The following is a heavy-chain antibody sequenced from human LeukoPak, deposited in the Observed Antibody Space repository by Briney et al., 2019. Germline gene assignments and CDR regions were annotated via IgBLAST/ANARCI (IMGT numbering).Heavy chain of an antibody. D-gene: IGHD6-13*01. V-gene: IGHV3-21*05. CDR1: GFTFSSYS. J-gene: IGHJ4*02. CDR3: ARFIAAPYYFDY. Sequence: GGSLRLSCAASGFTFSSYSMNWVRQAPGKGLEWVSYISSSRSYIYYADSVKGRFTISRDNAKNSLYLRMNSQRAEDTAVYYCARFIAAPYYFDYWGRGTLVTVSS. CDR2: ISSSRSYI.